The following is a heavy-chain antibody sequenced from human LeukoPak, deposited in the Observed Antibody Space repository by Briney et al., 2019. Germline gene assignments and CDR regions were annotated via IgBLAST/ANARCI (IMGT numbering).Heavy chain of an antibody. CDR3: AGNYRYCTNGVCYEEDAFDI. D-gene: IGHD2-8*01. CDR2: MNPNSGNT. J-gene: IGHJ3*02. CDR1: GYTFTSYD. Sequence: ASVKVSCKASGYTFTSYDINWVRQATGQGLEWMGWMNPNSGNTGYAQKFQGRVTITADESTSTAYMELSSLRSEDTAVYYCAGNYRYCTNGVCYEEDAFDIWGQGTMVTVSS. V-gene: IGHV1-8*01.